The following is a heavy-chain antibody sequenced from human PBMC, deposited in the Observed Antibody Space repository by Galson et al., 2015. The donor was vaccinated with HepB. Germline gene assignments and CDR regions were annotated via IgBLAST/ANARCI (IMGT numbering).Heavy chain of an antibody. Sequence: SLRLSCAASGFTFGDYAMSWVRQAPGKGLEWVGFIRSKAYGGTTEYAASVKGRFTISRDDSKSIAYLQMNSLKTEDTAVYYCTRDLIHEGYHSSGYLSHFDYWGQGTLVTVSS. J-gene: IGHJ4*02. CDR3: TRDLIHEGYHSSGYLSHFDY. V-gene: IGHV3-49*04. CDR1: GFTFGDYA. CDR2: IRSKAYGGTT. D-gene: IGHD3-22*01.